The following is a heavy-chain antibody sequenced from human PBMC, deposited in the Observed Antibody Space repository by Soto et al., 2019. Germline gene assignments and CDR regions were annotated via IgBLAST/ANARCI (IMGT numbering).Heavy chain of an antibody. V-gene: IGHV4-39*01. CDR3: ARLQTYYDYIWGSYRRLDYFDY. D-gene: IGHD3-16*02. J-gene: IGHJ4*02. Sequence: SETLSLTCTVSGGSISSSSYYWGWIRQPPGKGLEWIGSIYYSGSTYYNPSLKSRVTISVDTSKNQFSLKLSSVTAADTAVYYCARLQTYYDYIWGSYRRLDYFDYWGQGTLVTVSS. CDR1: GGSISSSSYY. CDR2: IYYSGST.